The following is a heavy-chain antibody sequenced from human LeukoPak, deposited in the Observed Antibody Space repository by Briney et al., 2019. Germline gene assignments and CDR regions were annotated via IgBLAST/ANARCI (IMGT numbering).Heavy chain of an antibody. V-gene: IGHV3-21*01. CDR1: GFTFSNYR. D-gene: IGHD2-15*01. CDR2: IGSSSTYI. CDR3: ARIDCSGGSCYSFH. J-gene: IGHJ4*02. Sequence: GGSLRLSCAASGFTFSNYRMNWVRQAPGKGLEWVSSIGSSSTYIYYADSVKGRFTISRDNAKNSLYLQMNSLRAEDTAVYYCARIDCSGGSCYSFHWGQGTLVTVSS.